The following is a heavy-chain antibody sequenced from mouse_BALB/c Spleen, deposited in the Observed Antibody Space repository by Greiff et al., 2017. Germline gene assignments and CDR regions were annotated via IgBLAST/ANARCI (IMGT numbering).Heavy chain of an antibody. D-gene: IGHD1-1*01. CDR1: GYSFTGYF. Sequence: EVKLVESGPELVKPGASVKISCKASGYSFTGYFMNWVKQSHGKSLEWIGRINPYNGDTFYNQKFKGKATLTVDKSSSTAHMELLSLTSEDSAVYYCGREYYGSSSWFAYWGQGTLVTVSA. J-gene: IGHJ3*01. CDR3: GREYYGSSSWFAY. CDR2: INPYNGDT. V-gene: IGHV1-37*01.